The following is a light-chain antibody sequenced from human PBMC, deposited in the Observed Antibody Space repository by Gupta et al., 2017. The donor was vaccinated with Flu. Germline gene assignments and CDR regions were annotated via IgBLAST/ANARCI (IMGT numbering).Light chain of an antibody. CDR2: EVT. CDR3: SSYLHYKNVI. J-gene: IGLJ2*01. V-gene: IGLV2-8*01. CDR1: SSDVGGYNY. Sequence: SVTISCTGTSSDVGGYNYVSWYQQHPGKAPKLLIYEVTKRPSGVPDRFSGSKSGNTASLTVYGLQAEDEADYYCSSYLHYKNVIFGGGTRLNVL.